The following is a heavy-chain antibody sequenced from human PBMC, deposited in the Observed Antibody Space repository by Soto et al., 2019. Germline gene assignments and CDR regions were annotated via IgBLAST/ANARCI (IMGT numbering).Heavy chain of an antibody. V-gene: IGHV1-18*01. CDR3: ARVDPRGVAVVRDY. J-gene: IGHJ4*02. D-gene: IGHD3-10*01. CDR2: LSGSNGQT. CDR1: GNTFASHG. Sequence: QVQLVQSGPEVKQPGAFVKVSCKASGNTFASHGFSGVRQAPGHGLEWLGWLSGSNGQTNYALKFQGRVTLTTDTSTSTAYMELRSLRSDDTAVYFCARVDPRGVAVVRDYWGQGTLVTVSS.